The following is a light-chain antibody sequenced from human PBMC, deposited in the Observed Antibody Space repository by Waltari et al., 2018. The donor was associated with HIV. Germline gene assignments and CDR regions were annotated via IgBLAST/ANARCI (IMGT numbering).Light chain of an antibody. CDR2: GAS. J-gene: IGKJ4*01. CDR1: QSVAGSY. CDR3: QQYDSSPLT. Sequence: EIVLTQSPGTLSLSPGDRATLSCRASQSVAGSYLAWYQQKPGQAPRLLIYGASSRATGIPDRFSGSGSGTDFSLTISRLEPEDFAVYYCQQYDSSPLTFGGGTKVEIK. V-gene: IGKV3-20*01.